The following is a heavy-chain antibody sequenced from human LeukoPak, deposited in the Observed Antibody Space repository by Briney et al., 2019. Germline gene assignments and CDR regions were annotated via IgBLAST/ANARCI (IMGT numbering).Heavy chain of an antibody. V-gene: IGHV1-46*01. CDR3: ARDNSVGETAWWFDP. CDR1: GYSFTSYY. CDR2: INPSGSSA. J-gene: IGHJ5*02. Sequence: ASVKVSCKASGYSFTSYYMHWVRQAPGQGLEWMGFINPSGSSAAYAQKFQGKLTMTRDLFTSTDYMELTSLTSDDTAVYYCARDNSVGETAWWFDPWGQGTLVTVSS. D-gene: IGHD1-26*01.